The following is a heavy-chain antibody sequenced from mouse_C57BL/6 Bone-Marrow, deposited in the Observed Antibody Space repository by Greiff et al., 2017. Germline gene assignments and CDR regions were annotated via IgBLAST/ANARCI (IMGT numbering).Heavy chain of an antibody. Sequence: VQLQQPGAELVKPGASVKLSCKASGYTFTSYWMQWVKQRPGQGLEWIGEIDPSDSYTNYNQKFKGKATLTVDTSSSTAYMQRSSLTSEDSAVSYCARSIVAYWGQGTLVTVSA. CDR3: ARSIVAY. CDR2: IDPSDSYT. J-gene: IGHJ3*01. CDR1: GYTFTSYW. V-gene: IGHV1-50*01.